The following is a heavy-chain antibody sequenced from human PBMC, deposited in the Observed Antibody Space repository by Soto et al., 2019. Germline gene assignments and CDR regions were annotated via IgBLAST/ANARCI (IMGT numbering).Heavy chain of an antibody. CDR1: GGTFSSYA. J-gene: IGHJ5*02. V-gene: IGHV1-69*13. CDR3: AINYGSGSYYNYRWFDP. Sequence: GASVKVSCKASGGTFSSYAISWVRQAPGQGLEWMGGIIPIFGTANYAQKFQGRVTITADESTSTAYMELSSLRSEDTAVYYCAINYGSGSYYNYRWFDPWGQGTLVTVPQ. CDR2: IIPIFGTA. D-gene: IGHD3-10*01.